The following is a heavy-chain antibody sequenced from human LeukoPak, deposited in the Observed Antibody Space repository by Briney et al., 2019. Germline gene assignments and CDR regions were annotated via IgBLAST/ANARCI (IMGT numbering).Heavy chain of an antibody. J-gene: IGHJ2*01. CDR1: GGSISSGGYS. D-gene: IGHD5-12*01. Sequence: PSQTLSLTCAVSGGSISSGGYSWSWIRQPPGKGLEWIGYIYHSGSTYYNPSLKSRVTISVDRSKNQFSLKLSSVTAADTAVYYCARDRDGYNSRYFDLWGRGTLVTVSS. V-gene: IGHV4-30-2*01. CDR2: IYHSGST. CDR3: ARDRDGYNSRYFDL.